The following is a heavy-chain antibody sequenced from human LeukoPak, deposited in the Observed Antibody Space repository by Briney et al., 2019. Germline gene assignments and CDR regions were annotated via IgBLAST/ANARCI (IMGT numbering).Heavy chain of an antibody. CDR1: GGSISSSSDY. J-gene: IGHJ4*02. CDR3: ARLTSYDYDSGVRDY. V-gene: IGHV4-39*07. CDR2: IYYSGST. Sequence: SETLSLTCAVSGGSISSSSDYWGWIRQPPGKGLEWIGSIYYSGSTHYNPSLKSRVTISVDTSKNQFSLKLSSVTAADTAVYYCARLTSYDYDSGVRDYWGQGTLVTVSS. D-gene: IGHD3-10*01.